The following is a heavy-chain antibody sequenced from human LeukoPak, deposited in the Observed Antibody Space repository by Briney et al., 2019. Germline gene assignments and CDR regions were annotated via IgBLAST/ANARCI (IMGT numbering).Heavy chain of an antibody. CDR3: ARAKYSRNFDY. D-gene: IGHD6-6*01. Sequence: SETLSLTCTVSGGSISSYYWSWIRQPPGKGLEWIGYIYYSRSTNYNPSLKSRVTISVDTSKNQFSLKLSSVTAADTAVYYCARAKYSRNFDYWGQGTLVTVSS. CDR1: GGSISSYY. V-gene: IGHV4-59*01. J-gene: IGHJ4*02. CDR2: IYYSRST.